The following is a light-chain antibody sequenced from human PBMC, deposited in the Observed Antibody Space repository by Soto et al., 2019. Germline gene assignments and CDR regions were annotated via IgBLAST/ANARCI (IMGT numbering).Light chain of an antibody. CDR1: QSIISY. CDR2: AAS. V-gene: IGKV1-39*01. CDR3: QQSYSAPRS. Sequence: DIQMTQSPSSLSASVGDRVTITCRSSQSIISYLNWYQQKPGKAPKLLLYAASSLQSGVPSRFSGSGSGTDFTLTISSLQPEDSATYFCQQSYSAPRSFGPGTK. J-gene: IGKJ2*03.